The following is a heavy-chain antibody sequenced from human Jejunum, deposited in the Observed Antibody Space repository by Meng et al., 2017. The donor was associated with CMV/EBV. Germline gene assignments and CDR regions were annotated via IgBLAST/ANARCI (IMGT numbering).Heavy chain of an antibody. CDR2: IIPGFGTP. J-gene: IGHJ4*02. Sequence: CRNYAVTWVRQAPGQGLEWMGGIIPGFGTPIYAQKFQGRVTISRDDSTSTAYMDLGSLRSEDTAVYYCARARGRLITMVRGWSFDFWGQGTLVTVSS. CDR1: CRNYA. V-gene: IGHV1-69*05. D-gene: IGHD3-10*01. CDR3: ARARGRLITMVRGWSFDF.